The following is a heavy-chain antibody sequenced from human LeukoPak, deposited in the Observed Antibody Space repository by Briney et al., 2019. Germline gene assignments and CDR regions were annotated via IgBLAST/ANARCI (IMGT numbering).Heavy chain of an antibody. J-gene: IGHJ3*02. CDR1: GYSISSGYY. CDR3: ARHQWVPAFDI. CDR2: IYHSGST. Sequence: KPSETLSLTCTVSGYSISSGYYWGWIRQPPGKGLEWIGSIYHSGSTYYNPSLKSRVTISVDTSKNQFSLKLSSVTAADTAVYYCARHQWVPAFDIWGQGTMVTVSS. D-gene: IGHD1-26*01. V-gene: IGHV4-38-2*02.